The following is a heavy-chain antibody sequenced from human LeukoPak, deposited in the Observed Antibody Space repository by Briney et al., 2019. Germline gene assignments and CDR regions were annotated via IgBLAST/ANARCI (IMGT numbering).Heavy chain of an antibody. CDR2: INPNSGGT. CDR3: ARVVGGYCSGGSCYPYFDY. Sequence: ASVKVSCKASGYTFTGYYMHWVRQAPGQGLEWMGWINPNSGGTNYAQKFQGRVTMTRDTSISTAYMELSRLRSDDTAVHYCARVVGGYCSGGSCYPYFDYWGQGTLVTVSS. V-gene: IGHV1-2*02. J-gene: IGHJ4*02. D-gene: IGHD2-15*01. CDR1: GYTFTGYY.